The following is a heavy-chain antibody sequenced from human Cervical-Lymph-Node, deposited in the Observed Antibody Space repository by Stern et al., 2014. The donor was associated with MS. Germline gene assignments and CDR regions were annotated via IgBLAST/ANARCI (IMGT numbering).Heavy chain of an antibody. V-gene: IGHV5-51*01. J-gene: IGHJ4*02. Sequence: EVQLVESGAEVKKPGESLKISCKGSGYSFTSYWIGWVRQMPGKGLEWMGIIYPGDSDTRYSPSFQGQVTISADKASSTAYLQWSSLKASDTAMYYCARLFYCSGGSCDPFDYWGQGTLVTVSS. D-gene: IGHD2-15*01. CDR3: ARLFYCSGGSCDPFDY. CDR1: GYSFTSYW. CDR2: IYPGDSDT.